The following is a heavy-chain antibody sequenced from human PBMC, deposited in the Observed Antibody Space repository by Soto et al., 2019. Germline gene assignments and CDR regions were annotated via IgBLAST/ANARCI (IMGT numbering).Heavy chain of an antibody. CDR2: ISGSGGST. CDR3: AKLYDSSGYYRYNWFDP. V-gene: IGHV3-23*01. Sequence: GGSLRLSCAASGFTFSSYAMSWVRQAPGKGLEWVSAISGSGGSTYYADSVKGRFTISRDNSKNTLYLQMNSLRAEDTAVYYCAKLYDSSGYYRYNWFDPWGQGTLVTVSS. J-gene: IGHJ5*02. D-gene: IGHD3-22*01. CDR1: GFTFSSYA.